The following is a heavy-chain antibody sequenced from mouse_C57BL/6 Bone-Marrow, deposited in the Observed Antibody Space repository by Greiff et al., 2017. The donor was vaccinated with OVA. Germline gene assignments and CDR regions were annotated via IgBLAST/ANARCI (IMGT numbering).Heavy chain of an antibody. V-gene: IGHV1-42*01. CDR2: INPSTGGT. D-gene: IGHD3-3*01. CDR1: GFSFTGYY. Sequence: EVQLKESGPKLVKPGASVKISCKASGFSFTGYYMNWVKQSPEKSLEWIGEINPSTGGTTYNQKFKAKATLTVDKSSSTAYMQLKSLTSEDSAVYYCARGQLSRFAYWGQGTLVTVSA. J-gene: IGHJ3*01. CDR3: ARGQLSRFAY.